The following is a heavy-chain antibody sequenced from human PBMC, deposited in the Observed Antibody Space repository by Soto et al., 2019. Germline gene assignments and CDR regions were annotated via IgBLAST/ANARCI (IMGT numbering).Heavy chain of an antibody. J-gene: IGHJ6*02. V-gene: IGHV1-69*13. CDR1: GGTFSSYA. CDR2: IIPIFGTA. CDR3: AMYYGSGSYQDGMDV. Sequence: SVKVSCKASGGTFSSYAISWVRQAPGQGLEWMGGIIPIFGTANYAQKFQGRVTITADESTSTAYMELSSLRSEDTAVYYCAMYYGSGSYQDGMDVWGQGTKVTVSS. D-gene: IGHD3-10*01.